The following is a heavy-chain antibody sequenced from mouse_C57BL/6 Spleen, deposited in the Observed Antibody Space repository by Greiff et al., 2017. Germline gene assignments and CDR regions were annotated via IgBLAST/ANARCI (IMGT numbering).Heavy chain of an antibody. V-gene: IGHV5-9-1*02. CDR2: ISSGGDYI. CDR3: TREEGFTTVVARAMDY. Sequence: EVQLQQSGEGLVKPGGSLKLSCAASGFTFSSYAMSWVRQTPEKRLEWVAYISSGGDYIYYADTVKGRFTISRDNARNTLYLQMSSLKSEDTAMYYCTREEGFTTVVARAMDYWGQGTSVTVSS. J-gene: IGHJ4*01. CDR1: GFTFSSYA. D-gene: IGHD1-1*01.